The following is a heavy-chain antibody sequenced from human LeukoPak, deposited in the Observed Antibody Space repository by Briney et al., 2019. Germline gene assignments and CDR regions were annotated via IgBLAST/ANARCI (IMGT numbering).Heavy chain of an antibody. J-gene: IGHJ4*02. CDR1: GYTFTSYD. D-gene: IGHD1-26*01. Sequence: ASVKVSCKASGYTFTSYDINWVRQATGQGLEWMGWMNPNSGNTGYAQKFQGRVTMTRNTSISTAYMELSSLRSEDTAVYYCARSIVGATPIDYWGQGTLVTVSS. V-gene: IGHV1-8*01. CDR3: ARSIVGATPIDY. CDR2: MNPNSGNT.